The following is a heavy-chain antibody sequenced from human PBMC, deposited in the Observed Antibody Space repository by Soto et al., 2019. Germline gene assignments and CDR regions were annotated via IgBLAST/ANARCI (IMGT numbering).Heavy chain of an antibody. Sequence: TSETLSLTCTVSGGSISSYYWSWIRQPPGKGLEWIGYIYYSGSTNYNPSLKSRVTISVDTSKNQFSLKLSSVTAADTAVYYCARGGSCSGGSCYEIYFGYWGQGTLVTVSS. D-gene: IGHD2-15*01. CDR1: GGSISSYY. CDR2: IYYSGST. V-gene: IGHV4-59*01. CDR3: ARGGSCSGGSCYEIYFGY. J-gene: IGHJ4*02.